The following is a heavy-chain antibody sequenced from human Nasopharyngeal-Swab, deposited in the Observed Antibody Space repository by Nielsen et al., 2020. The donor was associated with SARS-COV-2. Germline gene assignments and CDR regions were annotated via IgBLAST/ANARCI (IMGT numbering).Heavy chain of an antibody. J-gene: IGHJ6*02. CDR2: IYPGDSDT. Sequence: GESLKISCKGSGYTFTTYWIGWVRQMPGKGLEWMGVIYPGDSDTRYNPSFQGQVTISADKSISTAYLQWSSLKASDTAMYYCARQDRYGSGSYGMDVWGQGTTVTVSS. V-gene: IGHV5-51*01. D-gene: IGHD3-10*01. CDR1: GYTFTTYW. CDR3: ARQDRYGSGSYGMDV.